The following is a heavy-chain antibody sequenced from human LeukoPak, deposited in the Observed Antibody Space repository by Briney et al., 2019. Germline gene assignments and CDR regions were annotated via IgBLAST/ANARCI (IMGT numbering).Heavy chain of an antibody. Sequence: GGSLRLSCAASGFNFNSYARHWVRQAPGKGLEWVAVISYDGSNKYYADSVKGRFTISRDNSKNTLYLQMNSLRAEDTAVYYCARDEIVGASPFDYWGQGTLVTVSS. CDR2: ISYDGSNK. J-gene: IGHJ4*02. CDR1: GFNFNSYA. CDR3: ARDEIVGASPFDY. V-gene: IGHV3-30-3*01. D-gene: IGHD1-26*01.